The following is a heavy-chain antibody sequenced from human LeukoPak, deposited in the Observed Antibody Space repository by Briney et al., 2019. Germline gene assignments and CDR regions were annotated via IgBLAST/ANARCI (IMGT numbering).Heavy chain of an antibody. J-gene: IGHJ4*02. CDR1: GASFSGYY. Sequence: SETLSLTCAVYGASFSGYYWSWIRQPPGKGLEWIGEINQSGSANYNPSLKSRVTISVDASKNQFSLKLSSVTAADTAVYYCAREVRVGATKGVNYWGQGTLVTVSS. V-gene: IGHV4-34*01. CDR3: AREVRVGATKGVNY. CDR2: INQSGSA. D-gene: IGHD1-26*01.